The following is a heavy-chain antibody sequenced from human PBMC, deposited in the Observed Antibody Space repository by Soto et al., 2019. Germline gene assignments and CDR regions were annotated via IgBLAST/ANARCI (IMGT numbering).Heavy chain of an antibody. Sequence: PGGSLRLSCQASGFNFDNYGMHWVRQAPGKGVEWVAVITYDGSNKYYADSVKGRFTISRDNSKNTLSLHLNTLKPEDTAVYHCAKDRVGGTFYTPLGFWGQGTLVTVSS. CDR3: AKDRVGGTFYTPLGF. CDR2: ITYDGSNK. V-gene: IGHV3-30*18. CDR1: GFNFDNYG. J-gene: IGHJ4*02. D-gene: IGHD1-7*01.